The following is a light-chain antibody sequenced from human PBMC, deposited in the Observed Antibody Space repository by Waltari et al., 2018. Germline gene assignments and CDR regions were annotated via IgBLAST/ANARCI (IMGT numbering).Light chain of an antibody. Sequence: QSALTQPASVSGSPGQSITISCTGTSSDVGSYNLVSWYQRHPGKAPKLMVFDVSERPSGVSNRFSGSKSGNTASLTISGLQAEDEADYYCCSYAGSSTPVVFGGGTKLTVV. CDR3: CSYAGSSTPVV. J-gene: IGLJ2*01. CDR1: SSDVGSYNL. CDR2: DVS. V-gene: IGLV2-23*02.